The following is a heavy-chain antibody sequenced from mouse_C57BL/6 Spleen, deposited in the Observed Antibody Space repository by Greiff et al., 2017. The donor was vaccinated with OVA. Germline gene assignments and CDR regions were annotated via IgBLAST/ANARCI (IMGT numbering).Heavy chain of an antibody. CDR3: ARRGIITTVVASDY. CDR1: GYAFTNYL. D-gene: IGHD1-1*01. Sequence: QVQLQQSGAELVRPGTSVKVSCKASGYAFTNYLIEWVKQRPGQGLEWIGVINPGSGGTNYNEKFKGKATLTADKSSSTAYMQLSSLTSDDSAVYFCARRGIITTVVASDYWGQGTTLTVSS. V-gene: IGHV1-54*01. J-gene: IGHJ2*01. CDR2: INPGSGGT.